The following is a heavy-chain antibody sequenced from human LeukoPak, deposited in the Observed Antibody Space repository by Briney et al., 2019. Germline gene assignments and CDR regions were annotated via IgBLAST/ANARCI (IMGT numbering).Heavy chain of an antibody. CDR3: ARTDFWSGYKLANDY. V-gene: IGHV3-48*04. J-gene: IGHJ4*02. Sequence: GGSLRLSCAASGFTFSSYSMNWVRQAPGKGLEWVSYISSSGSTIYYADSVKGRFTISRDNAKNSLYLQMNSLRAEDTAVYYCARTDFWSGYKLANDYWGQGTLVTVSS. CDR1: GFTFSSYS. CDR2: ISSSGSTI. D-gene: IGHD3-3*01.